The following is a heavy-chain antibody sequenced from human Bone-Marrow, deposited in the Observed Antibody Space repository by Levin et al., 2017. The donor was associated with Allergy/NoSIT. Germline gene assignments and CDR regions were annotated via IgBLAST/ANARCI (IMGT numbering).Heavy chain of an antibody. J-gene: IGHJ4*02. CDR1: EFTVSSHF. D-gene: IGHD6-19*01. V-gene: IGHV3-53*05. CDR2: IYSGGST. Sequence: PGGSLRLSCAASEFTVSSHFMTWVRQAPGKGLEWVSYIYSGGSTYYADSVKGRFTISRDTSNNTLFLQMNALRGDDTAVYYCARGGRGSGWPLDYWGRGTLVIVSS. CDR3: ARGGRGSGWPLDY.